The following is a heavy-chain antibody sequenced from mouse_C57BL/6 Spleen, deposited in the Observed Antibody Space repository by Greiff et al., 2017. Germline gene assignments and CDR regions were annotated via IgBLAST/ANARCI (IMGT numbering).Heavy chain of an antibody. CDR3: ARDGGRSYED. CDR1: GYSITSGYY. CDR2: ISYDGSN. V-gene: IGHV3-6*01. J-gene: IGHJ3*01. Sequence: EVQLQESGPGLVKPSQSLSLTCSVTGYSITSGYYWNWIRQFPGNKLEWMGYISYDGSNNYNPSLKNRISITRDTSKNQFFLKLNSVTTEDTATYYCARDGGRSYEDWGQGTLVTVSA. D-gene: IGHD1-1*01.